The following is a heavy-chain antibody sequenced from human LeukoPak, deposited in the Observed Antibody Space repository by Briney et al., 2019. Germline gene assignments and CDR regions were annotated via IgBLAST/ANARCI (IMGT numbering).Heavy chain of an antibody. CDR1: GFTFSNYD. D-gene: IGHD3-9*01. V-gene: IGHV3-13*04. J-gene: IGHJ5*02. CDR2: IGTTGDT. CDR3: ARGDILTDYSFDP. Sequence: GGSLRLSCAASGFTFSNYDMHWVRQATGKGLEWVSGIGTTGDTYYPASVKGRFTISRENAKNSLYLQMNSLRVGDTAVYYCARGDILTDYSFDPWGQGTLVIVSS.